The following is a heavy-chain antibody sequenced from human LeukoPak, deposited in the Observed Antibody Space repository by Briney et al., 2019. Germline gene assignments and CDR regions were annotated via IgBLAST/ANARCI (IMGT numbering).Heavy chain of an antibody. D-gene: IGHD3-9*01. CDR3: AKASDYDILTGYNWFDP. CDR1: GFTFSSYA. Sequence: GGSLRLSCAASGFTFSSYAMSWVRQAPGKGLEWVSAISGSGGSTYYADSVKGRFTISRDNSKNTLYLQMNSLRAEDTAVYYCAKASDYDILTGYNWFDPWGQGTLVTVSS. J-gene: IGHJ5*02. CDR2: ISGSGGST. V-gene: IGHV3-23*01.